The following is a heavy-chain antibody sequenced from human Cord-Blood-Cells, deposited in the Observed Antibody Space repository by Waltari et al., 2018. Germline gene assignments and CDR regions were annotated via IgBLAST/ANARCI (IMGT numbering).Heavy chain of an antibody. V-gene: IGHV1-2*02. CDR3: ARHPYSGSYYYYYGMDV. Sequence: QVQLVQSGAEVKKPGASVKVSCKASGYTFTGYYMHWVRQAPGQGLEWMGWINTSSGGTNYAQKLQGRVTMTRDTSISTAYMELSRLRSDDTAVYYCARHPYSGSYYYYYGMDVWGQGTTVTVSS. D-gene: IGHD1-26*01. CDR1: GYTFTGYY. CDR2: INTSSGGT. J-gene: IGHJ6*02.